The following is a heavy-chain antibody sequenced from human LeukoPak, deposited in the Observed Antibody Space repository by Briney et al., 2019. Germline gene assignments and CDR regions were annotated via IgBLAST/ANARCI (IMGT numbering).Heavy chain of an antibody. Sequence: GGSLRLSCAASGFTFSSYAMSWVRQAPGKGLEWVSAIRGSGGNTYYADSVKGRFTVSRDNSKNTLYLQMDSLRAEDTAIYYCVPRHCSSITCYAGFDYWGRGTLVTVSS. CDR3: VPRHCSSITCYAGFDY. D-gene: IGHD2-2*01. J-gene: IGHJ4*02. CDR2: IRGSGGNT. CDR1: GFTFSSYA. V-gene: IGHV3-23*01.